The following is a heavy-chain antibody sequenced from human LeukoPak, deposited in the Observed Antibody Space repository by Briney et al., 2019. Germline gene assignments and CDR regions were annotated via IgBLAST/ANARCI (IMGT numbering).Heavy chain of an antibody. CDR2: ISGSGGST. V-gene: IGHV3-23*01. CDR1: GFTFSSYA. CDR3: ANQAQLVAYFDY. Sequence: GESLRLSCAASGFTFSSYAMSWVRQAPGKGLEWVSAISGSGGSTYFADSVKGRFTISRDNSKNTLYLQMNSLRAEDTAVYYCANQAQLVAYFDYWGQGTLVTVSS. J-gene: IGHJ4*02. D-gene: IGHD6-6*01.